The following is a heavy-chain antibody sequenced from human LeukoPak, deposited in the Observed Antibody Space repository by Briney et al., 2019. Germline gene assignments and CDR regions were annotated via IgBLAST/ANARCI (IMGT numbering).Heavy chain of an antibody. CDR1: GGSISSGVYY. Sequence: SETLSLTCTVSGGSISSGVYYWSWIRQHPGKGLEWIGYIYYSGSTYYNPSLKSRVTISVDTSKNQFSLKLSSVTAADTAVYYCTRVAHSGSLDYWGQGTLVTVSS. CDR2: IYYSGST. J-gene: IGHJ4*02. CDR3: TRVAHSGSLDY. V-gene: IGHV4-31*03. D-gene: IGHD1-26*01.